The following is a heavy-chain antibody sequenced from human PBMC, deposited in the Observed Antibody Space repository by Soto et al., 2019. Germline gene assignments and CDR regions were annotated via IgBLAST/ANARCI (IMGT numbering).Heavy chain of an antibody. CDR3: ARAAPLTTSTYYYDSSSRYNVRPIDY. CDR2: ISSSTNTI. CDR1: GFTFSDPY. D-gene: IGHD3-22*01. J-gene: IGHJ4*02. Sequence: QVQLMESGGGLVNPGGSLRLSCAASGFTFSDPYMGWIRQAPGKGLEWVSYISSSTNTISYADSVKGRFTISRDNAQNSLYLQMDSLRAEDTAVYYCARAAPLTTSTYYYDSSSRYNVRPIDYWGQGTLVTVSS. V-gene: IGHV3-11*01.